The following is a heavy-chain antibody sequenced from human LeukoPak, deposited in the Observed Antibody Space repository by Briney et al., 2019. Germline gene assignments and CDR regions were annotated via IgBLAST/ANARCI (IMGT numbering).Heavy chain of an antibody. V-gene: IGHV4-59*01. Sequence: PSETLSLTCTVSGGSISSYYWSWIRQPPGKGLEWIGYIYYSGSTNYNPPLKSRVTISVDTSKNQFSLKLSSVTAADTAVYYCARGQDYDFWSGYYYGWFDPWGQGTLVTVSS. J-gene: IGHJ5*02. CDR1: GGSISSYY. CDR3: ARGQDYDFWSGYYYGWFDP. D-gene: IGHD3-3*01. CDR2: IYYSGST.